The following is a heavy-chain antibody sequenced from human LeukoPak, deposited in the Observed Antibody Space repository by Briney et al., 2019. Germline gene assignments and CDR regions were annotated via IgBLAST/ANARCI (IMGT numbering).Heavy chain of an antibody. CDR1: GYNFADYW. V-gene: IGHV5-51*01. J-gene: IGHJ4*02. Sequence: GESLKISCKGAGYNFADYWVGWVRQMPGKGLEWMGIIFPYDSDIKYSPSFQGQVTISADKSISTAYLQWGSLKASDTAMYYCARRVAVGGTYYFDYWGQGTLVTVSS. D-gene: IGHD6-19*01. CDR2: IFPYDSDI. CDR3: ARRVAVGGTYYFDY.